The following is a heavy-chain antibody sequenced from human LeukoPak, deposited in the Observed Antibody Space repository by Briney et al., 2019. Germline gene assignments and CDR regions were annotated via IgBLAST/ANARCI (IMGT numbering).Heavy chain of an antibody. CDR3: ANLRTYYYDSSGRKDY. J-gene: IGHJ4*02. Sequence: PGGSLRLSCAASGFTFSSYAMSWVRQAPGKGLEWVSAISDSGGSTYYADSVKGRFTISRDNSKNTLYLQMNSLRAEDTAVYYCANLRTYYYDSSGRKDYWGQGTLVTVSS. CDR1: GFTFSSYA. V-gene: IGHV3-23*01. D-gene: IGHD3-22*01. CDR2: ISDSGGST.